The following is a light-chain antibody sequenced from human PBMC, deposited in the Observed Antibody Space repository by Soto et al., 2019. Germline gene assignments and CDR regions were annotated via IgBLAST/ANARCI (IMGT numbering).Light chain of an antibody. Sequence: DIQMTQSPSSLSASVGDRVTVTCRASQDISIYLAWYQQKPGKVPKLLIYAASTLQSGVPSRFSGSGSGTDFTLTISSLQPEDVATYYCQKYNSAPWTFGQGTQVEIK. CDR1: QDISIY. J-gene: IGKJ1*01. V-gene: IGKV1-27*01. CDR3: QKYNSAPWT. CDR2: AAS.